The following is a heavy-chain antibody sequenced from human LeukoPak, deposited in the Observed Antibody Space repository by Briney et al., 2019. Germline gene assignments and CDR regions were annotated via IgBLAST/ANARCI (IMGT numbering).Heavy chain of an antibody. CDR1: GFTFSSYG. CDR2: ISYDGSNK. CDR3: AKDPSSSWYSGFDY. Sequence: GSLRLSCAASGFTFSSYGMHWVRQAPGKGLEWVAVISYDGSNKYYADSVKGRFTISRDNSKNTLYLLMNSLRAEDTAVYYCAKDPSSSWYSGFDYWGQGTLVTVSS. J-gene: IGHJ4*02. V-gene: IGHV3-30*18. D-gene: IGHD6-13*01.